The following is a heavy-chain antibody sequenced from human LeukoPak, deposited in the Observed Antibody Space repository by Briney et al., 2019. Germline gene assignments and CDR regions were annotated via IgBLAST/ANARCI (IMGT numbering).Heavy chain of an antibody. Sequence: GGSLRLSCATSGFNFNGAWMSWIRQAPGKGLEWVGRLKSRGGGETADYGAAVKGRFIISRDDSKSTLYLQMNSLKNEDTAVYFCSWELDVSFGRRLESWGQGTLVTVAS. CDR2: LKSRGGGETA. CDR1: GFNFNGAW. V-gene: IGHV3-15*01. D-gene: IGHD3-10*01. J-gene: IGHJ4*02. CDR3: SWELDVSFGRRLES.